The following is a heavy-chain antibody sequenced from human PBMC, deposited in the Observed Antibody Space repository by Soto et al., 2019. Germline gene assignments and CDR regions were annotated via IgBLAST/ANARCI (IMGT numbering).Heavy chain of an antibody. CDR2: ISSCSSYI. D-gene: IGHD6-19*01. Sequence: PGGSLRLSCAASGFTFSSYSMNWVRQAPGKGLEWVSSISSCSSYIYYADSVKGRFTISRDNAKNSLYLQMNSLRAEDTAVYYCAWQWLVVSWGQGTLVTVSS. J-gene: IGHJ4*02. CDR1: GFTFSSYS. CDR3: AWQWLVVS. V-gene: IGHV3-21*01.